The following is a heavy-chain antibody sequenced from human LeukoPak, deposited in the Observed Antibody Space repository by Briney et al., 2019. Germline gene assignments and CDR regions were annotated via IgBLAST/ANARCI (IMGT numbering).Heavy chain of an antibody. V-gene: IGHV3-7*01. D-gene: IGHD4-11*01. Sequence: GGSLRLSCAASGFTFSSYEMNWVRQAPGKGLEWVANIKQDGSEKHYVDSAKGRFTISRDNAKNSLYLQMSSLRAEDTAVYYCTRVEETATTAAIIRKYSYYYYYMDVWGKGNTVTVSS. CDR1: GFTFSSYE. J-gene: IGHJ6*03. CDR3: TRVEETATTAAIIRKYSYYYYYMDV. CDR2: IKQDGSEK.